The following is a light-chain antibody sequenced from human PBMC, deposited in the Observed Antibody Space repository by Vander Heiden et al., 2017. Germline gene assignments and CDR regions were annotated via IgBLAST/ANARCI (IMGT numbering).Light chain of an antibody. CDR3: QQHNSYPHT. CDR1: QSISNY. Sequence: DLQMTQSPSSLSASVGDRVTITCRASQSISNYLGWYQQKPGKAPKRLIYAASRLQSGVPSRFSGSGSGTEFTLTISSLQPEDFATYYCQQHNSYPHTFGQGTKLEIK. J-gene: IGKJ2*01. V-gene: IGKV1-17*01. CDR2: AAS.